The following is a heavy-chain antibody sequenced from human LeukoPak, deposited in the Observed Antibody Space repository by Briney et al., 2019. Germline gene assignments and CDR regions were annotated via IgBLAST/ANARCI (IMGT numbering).Heavy chain of an antibody. CDR3: AKDGIAVAGTVWYFDL. D-gene: IGHD6-19*01. Sequence: GGSLSLSCAASGFTFSSYGMSWVRQAPGKGLEWVSGISWNSGSIGYADSVKGRFTISRDNAKNSLYLQMNSLRAEDTALYYCAKDGIAVAGTVWYFDLWGRGTLVTVSS. CDR1: GFTFSSYG. V-gene: IGHV3-9*01. J-gene: IGHJ2*01. CDR2: ISWNSGSI.